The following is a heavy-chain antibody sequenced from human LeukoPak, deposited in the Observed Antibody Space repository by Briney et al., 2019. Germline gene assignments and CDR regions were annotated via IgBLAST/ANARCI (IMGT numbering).Heavy chain of an antibody. CDR2: ISYDGSNK. V-gene: IGHV3-30*18. CDR1: GFTFSSYG. D-gene: IGHD3-22*01. Sequence: GGSLRLSCAASGFTFSSYGIHWVRQAPGKGLEWVAVISYDGSNKYYADSVKGRFTISRDNSKNTLYLQMNSLRAEDTAVYYCAKGLINEVITTELDYWGQGTLVTVSS. J-gene: IGHJ4*02. CDR3: AKGLINEVITTELDY.